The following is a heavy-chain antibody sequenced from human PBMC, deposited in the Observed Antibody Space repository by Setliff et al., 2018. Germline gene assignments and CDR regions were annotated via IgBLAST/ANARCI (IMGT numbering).Heavy chain of an antibody. CDR1: GYTFTTYA. D-gene: IGHD3-10*01. CDR3: ARGSRFGTIIYRGDYYLDV. V-gene: IGHV7-4-1*02. Sequence: ASVKVSCKASGYTFTTYAISWMRQAPGQGLEYMGWINTNTGNPSYAQGFTGRFVFSLDTSVSTAYLQISSLKAEDTAIYYCARGSRFGTIIYRGDYYLDVWGKGTTVTVSS. CDR2: INTNTGNP. J-gene: IGHJ6*03.